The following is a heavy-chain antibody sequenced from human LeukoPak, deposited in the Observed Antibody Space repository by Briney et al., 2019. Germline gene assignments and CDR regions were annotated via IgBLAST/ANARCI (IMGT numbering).Heavy chain of an antibody. V-gene: IGHV3-30-3*01. CDR2: ISYDGSNK. Sequence: GRSLRLSCAASGFTFSSYAMHWVRQAPGKGLEWVAVISYDGSNKYYADSVKGRFTISRDSSKNTLYLQMNSLRAEDTAVYYCAREGIVDALDYWGQGTLVTVSS. J-gene: IGHJ4*02. CDR3: AREGIVDALDY. D-gene: IGHD2-15*01. CDR1: GFTFSSYA.